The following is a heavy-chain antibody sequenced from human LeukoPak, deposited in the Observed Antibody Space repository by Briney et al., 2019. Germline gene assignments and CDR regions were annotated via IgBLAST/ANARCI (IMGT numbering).Heavy chain of an antibody. Sequence: SLKVSCKASGGTFSSYAISWVRQAPGQGLEWMGGIIPIFGTANYAQKFQGRVTITADESTSTAYMELSSLRSEDTAVYYCRGYCSSTSCYTPRAIDYWGQGTLVTVSS. CDR3: RGYCSSTSCYTPRAIDY. CDR1: GGTFSSYA. J-gene: IGHJ4*02. CDR2: IIPIFGTA. D-gene: IGHD2-2*02. V-gene: IGHV1-69*01.